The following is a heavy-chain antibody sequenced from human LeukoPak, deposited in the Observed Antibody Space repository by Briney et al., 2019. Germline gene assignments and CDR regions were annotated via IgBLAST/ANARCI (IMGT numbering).Heavy chain of an antibody. J-gene: IGHJ4*02. Sequence: GASVKVSCKTSGYTFTGNYIHWLRQAPGQGLEWMGWINPDSGDTSYAQKLQGRVTMTRDTFISTAYMELNSLRSDDTAVYYCARDLRRGWSRDGYIPFDSWGQGTLVTVSS. CDR2: INPDSGDT. CDR3: ARDLRRGWSRDGYIPFDS. V-gene: IGHV1-2*02. CDR1: GYTFTGNY. D-gene: IGHD5-24*01.